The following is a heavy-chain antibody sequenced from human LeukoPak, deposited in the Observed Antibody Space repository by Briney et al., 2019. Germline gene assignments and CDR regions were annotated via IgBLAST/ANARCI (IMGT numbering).Heavy chain of an antibody. D-gene: IGHD3-10*01. CDR1: GYSISSGYY. CDR2: IRHGANT. Sequence: SETLSLTCAVSGYSISSGYYWGWIRQPPGKGLEWIGSIRHGANTPYNPSLKSRVAISVDTSKNQFSLNLTSVTAADTAVYYCARVTSWFGTNMDVWGKGTTVTVSS. CDR3: ARVTSWFGTNMDV. V-gene: IGHV4-38-2*01. J-gene: IGHJ6*03.